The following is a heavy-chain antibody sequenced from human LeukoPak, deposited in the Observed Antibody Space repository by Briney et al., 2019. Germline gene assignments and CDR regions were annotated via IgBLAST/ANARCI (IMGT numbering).Heavy chain of an antibody. Sequence: SETLSLTCTISGYSISSGYYWGWIRQPPGKGLEWIGEINHSGSTNYNPSLKSRVTISVDTSKNHFSLKLSSVTVADTAVYYCAGPGAGDLDYWGQGTLVTVSS. CDR3: AGPGAGDLDY. CDR2: INHSGST. J-gene: IGHJ4*02. D-gene: IGHD3-10*01. V-gene: IGHV4-38-2*02. CDR1: GYSISSGYY.